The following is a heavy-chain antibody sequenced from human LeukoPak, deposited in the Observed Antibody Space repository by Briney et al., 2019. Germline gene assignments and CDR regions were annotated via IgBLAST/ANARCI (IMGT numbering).Heavy chain of an antibody. CDR3: AKGHRLCSSGNCNSQVDY. CDR1: VFTFRHYP. J-gene: IGHJ4*01. V-gene: IGHV3-23*01. D-gene: IGHD2-15*01. Sequence: GGPLRLSCAASVFTFRHYPKIWLRHSPGKALVWLSTFSGSGTGTYYADSVKGRFTISRDNSKNALYLQMNSLRAEDTAAYYCAKGHRLCSSGNCNSQVDYWGHGTLVIVPS. CDR2: FSGSGTGT.